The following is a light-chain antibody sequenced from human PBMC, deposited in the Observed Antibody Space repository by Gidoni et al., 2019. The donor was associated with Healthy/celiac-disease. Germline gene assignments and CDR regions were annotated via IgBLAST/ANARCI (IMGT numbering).Light chain of an antibody. Sequence: DIVMTQSPDSLAVSLGGKATTNCQSSQSGLYSSKNKNYLAWYQQKPGQPPKLLIYWASTRESGVPDRFSGSGSGTDFTLTISSLQAEDVAVYYCQQYYSTPPTFGQGTKVEIK. J-gene: IGKJ1*01. V-gene: IGKV4-1*01. CDR1: QSGLYSSKNKNY. CDR2: WAS. CDR3: QQYYSTPPT.